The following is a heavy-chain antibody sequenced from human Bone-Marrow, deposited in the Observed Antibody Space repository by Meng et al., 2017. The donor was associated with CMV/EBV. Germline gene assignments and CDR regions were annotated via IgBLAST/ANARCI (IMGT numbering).Heavy chain of an antibody. J-gene: IGHJ4*02. CDR2: IYSGGST. CDR1: GFTVSSNY. V-gene: IGHV3-66*02. Sequence: GESLKISCAASGFTVSSNYMSWVRQAPGKGLEWVSVIYSGGSTYYADSVKGRFTISRDNSKNTLYLQMYSLRAEDTAVYYCARDPIGIPFDYWGQGTLVTVSS. CDR3: ARDPIGIPFDY. D-gene: IGHD1-14*01.